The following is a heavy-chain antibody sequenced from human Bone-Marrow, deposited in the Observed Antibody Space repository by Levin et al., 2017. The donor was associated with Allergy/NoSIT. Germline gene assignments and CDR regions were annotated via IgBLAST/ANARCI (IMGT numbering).Heavy chain of an antibody. V-gene: IGHV1-2*06. J-gene: IGHJ3*02. Sequence: GASVKVSCKASGYTFTGYYMHWVRQAPGQGLEWMGRINPNSGGTNYAQKFQGRVTMTRDTSISTAYMELSRLRSDDTAVYYCAREYVITQHAFDIWGQGTMVTVSS. CDR2: INPNSGGT. CDR3: AREYVITQHAFDI. D-gene: IGHD3-16*01. CDR1: GYTFTGYY.